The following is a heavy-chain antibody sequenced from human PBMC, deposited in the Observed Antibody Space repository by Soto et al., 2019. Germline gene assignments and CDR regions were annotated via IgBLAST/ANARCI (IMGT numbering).Heavy chain of an antibody. Sequence: QVQLQESGPGLVQPSKTLSLTCTVSGGSISSYYWSWIRQTPGKGLQYIGYIYYSGSANYNPSLKSRVTVSDDTSTKQLFLTLTSVTAADTAVYYCARGSWEREGYAMDVWGQGTTVTVSS. CDR3: ARGSWEREGYAMDV. CDR1: GGSISSYY. V-gene: IGHV4-59*12. D-gene: IGHD1-26*01. J-gene: IGHJ6*02. CDR2: IYYSGSA.